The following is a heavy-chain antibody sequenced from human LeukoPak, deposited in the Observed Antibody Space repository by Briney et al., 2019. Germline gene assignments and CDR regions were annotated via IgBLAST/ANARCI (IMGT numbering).Heavy chain of an antibody. CDR2: IYYSGST. CDR1: GGSISSSSYY. J-gene: IGHJ4*02. V-gene: IGHV4-39*07. Sequence: SETLSLTCTVSGGSISSSSYYWGWIRQPPGKGLEWIGSIYYSGSTYYNPSLKSRVTISVDTSKNQFSLKLSSVTAADTAVYYCARVTGTTRRVVVDYWGQGTLVTVSS. D-gene: IGHD1-7*01. CDR3: ARVTGTTRRVVVDY.